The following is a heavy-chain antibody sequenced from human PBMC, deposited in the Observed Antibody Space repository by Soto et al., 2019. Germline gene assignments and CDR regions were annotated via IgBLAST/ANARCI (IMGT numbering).Heavy chain of an antibody. CDR3: ARAAKFGDLYY. V-gene: IGHV4-4*07. CDR1: GGSISSYY. D-gene: IGHD3-10*02. J-gene: IGHJ4*02. Sequence: PSETLSLTCTVSGGSISSYYWSWIRQSAGKGLEWIGRIYISGIINYNPSLKSRVTMSADTSKNQFSLNLNSVTAADTAVYYCARAAKFGDLYYWGQGTLVTVS. CDR2: IYISGII.